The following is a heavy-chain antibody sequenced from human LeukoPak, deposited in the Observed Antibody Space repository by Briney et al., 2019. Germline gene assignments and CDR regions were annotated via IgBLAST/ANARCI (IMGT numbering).Heavy chain of an antibody. CDR1: GYTFTGYY. CDR3: ARGYDFWSGSSEGGY. V-gene: IGHV1-2*02. CDR2: INPNSGGT. Sequence: ASVKVSCKASGYTFTGYYMHWVRQAPGQGLEWMGWINPNSGGTNYAQKFQGRVTMTRDTSISTAYMELSRPRSGDTAVYYFARGYDFWSGSSEGGYWGQGTLVTVSS. J-gene: IGHJ4*02. D-gene: IGHD3-3*01.